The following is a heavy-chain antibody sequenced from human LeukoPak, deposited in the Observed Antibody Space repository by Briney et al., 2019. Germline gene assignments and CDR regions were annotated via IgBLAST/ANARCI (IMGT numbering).Heavy chain of an antibody. D-gene: IGHD3-10*01. CDR3: ARETGIEGGIDY. CDR2: ISYDGSNK. CDR1: GFTFSSYA. V-gene: IGHV3-30-3*01. J-gene: IGHJ4*02. Sequence: PGGSLRLSCAASGFTFSSYAMHWVRQAPGKGLEWVAVISYDGSNKYYADSVKGRFTISRDISKNTLYLQMNSLRAEDTAVYYCARETGIEGGIDYWGQGTLVTVSS.